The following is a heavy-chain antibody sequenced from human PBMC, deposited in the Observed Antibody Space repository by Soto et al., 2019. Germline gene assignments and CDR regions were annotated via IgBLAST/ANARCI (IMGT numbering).Heavy chain of an antibody. CDR3: ARGSTASSRLVRGVFFYNWFDP. CDR1: GGSISSGGYS. CDR2: IYHSGST. Sequence: SETLSLTCAVSGGSISSGGYSWSWIRQPPGKGLEWIGYIYHSGSTYYNPSLKSRVTISVDRSKNQFSLKLSSVTAADTAVYYCARGSTASSRLVRGVFFYNWFDPWGQGTLVTVSS. J-gene: IGHJ5*02. V-gene: IGHV4-30-2*01. D-gene: IGHD3-10*01.